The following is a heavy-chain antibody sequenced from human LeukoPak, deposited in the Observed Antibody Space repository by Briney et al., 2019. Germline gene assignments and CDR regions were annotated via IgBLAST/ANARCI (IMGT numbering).Heavy chain of an antibody. CDR3: AGDAVTSGSYYRYFDY. J-gene: IGHJ4*02. Sequence: GGSLRLSCAASGFTVSSNYMSWVRQAPGKGLEWVSVIYSGGSTYYADSVKGRFTISRDNSKNTLYLQMNSLRAEDTAVYCCAGDAVTSGSYYRYFDYWGQGTLVTVSS. CDR2: IYSGGST. D-gene: IGHD1-26*01. V-gene: IGHV3-53*01. CDR1: GFTVSSNY.